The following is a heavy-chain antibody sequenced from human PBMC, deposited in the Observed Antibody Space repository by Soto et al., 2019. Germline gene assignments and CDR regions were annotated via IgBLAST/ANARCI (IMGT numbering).Heavy chain of an antibody. J-gene: IGHJ4*02. D-gene: IGHD3-10*01. V-gene: IGHV3-23*01. Sequence: GGSLRLSCAVSGFTFNSNDMTWVRQAPGKGLERVSTISSSGAFTYHADSVRGRLTISRDNSKNTVYLQMNSLRAEDTAVYYCVKHQVSLVRGISPFDYWGQGALVTVSS. CDR3: VKHQVSLVRGISPFDY. CDR2: ISSSGAFT. CDR1: GFTFNSND.